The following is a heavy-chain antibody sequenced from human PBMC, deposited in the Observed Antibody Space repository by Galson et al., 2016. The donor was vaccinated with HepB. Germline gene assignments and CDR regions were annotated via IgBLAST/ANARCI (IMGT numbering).Heavy chain of an antibody. D-gene: IGHD3-22*01. CDR1: GFTFSNYW. V-gene: IGHV3-7*01. CDR2: IKQDGSEK. CDR3: AKEMRPRYYDSSGYDGLDY. J-gene: IGHJ4*02. Sequence: SLRLSCAASGFTFSNYWMSWVRQAPGKGLEWVANIKQDGSEKYYVDSVKGRFTISRDNSKNTLYLQMNSLRAEDTAVFYCAKEMRPRYYDSSGYDGLDYWGQGTLLTVSS.